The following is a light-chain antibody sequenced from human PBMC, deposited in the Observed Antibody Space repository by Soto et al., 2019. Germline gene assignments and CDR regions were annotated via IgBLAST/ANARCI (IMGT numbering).Light chain of an antibody. CDR3: QQYDNLPRT. CDR1: QDISND. V-gene: IGKV1-33*01. CDR2: DAS. J-gene: IGKJ2*01. Sequence: TQSPGTLSASVGDRVTITCQASQDISNDLNWYQQKPGKAPQLLIYDASNLARGVPSRFSGSGSGTDFTFTISSLQPEDIATYYCQQYDNLPRTFGQGTKLEIK.